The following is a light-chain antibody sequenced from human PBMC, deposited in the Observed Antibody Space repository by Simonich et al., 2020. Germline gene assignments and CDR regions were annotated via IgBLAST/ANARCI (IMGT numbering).Light chain of an antibody. CDR3: SSYTSSSTWV. J-gene: IGLJ3*02. CDR1: SSNIGSNY. Sequence: QSVLTQPPSASGTPGQRVTISCSGSSSNIGSNYVYCYQQLPGTAPKLLIYRNNRRPSGVPDRFSGSKSGTSASLAISGLRSEDEADYYCSSYTSSSTWVFGGGTKLTVL. V-gene: IGLV1-47*01. CDR2: RNN.